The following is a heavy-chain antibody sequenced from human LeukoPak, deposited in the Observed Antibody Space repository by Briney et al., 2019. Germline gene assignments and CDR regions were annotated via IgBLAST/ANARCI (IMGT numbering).Heavy chain of an antibody. J-gene: IGHJ4*02. Sequence: PGGSLRLSCAASGFTFTNARMHWVRQAPGKGLEWVGRIRSNTDGGTADYAAPVKGRFTISRDDSTNTLHLQMNSLKSEDTAMYYCTCSPGYFYWGQGTLVSVSS. CDR3: TCSPGYFY. CDR1: GFTFTNAR. D-gene: IGHD3-10*02. CDR2: IRSNTDGGTA. V-gene: IGHV3-15*01.